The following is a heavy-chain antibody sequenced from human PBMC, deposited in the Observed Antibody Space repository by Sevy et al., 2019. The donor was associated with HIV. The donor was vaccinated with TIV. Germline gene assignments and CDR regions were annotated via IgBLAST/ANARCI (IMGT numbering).Heavy chain of an antibody. CDR3: AKDNPVLHK. V-gene: IGHV3-30*02. CDR2: LRNDGSTK. CDR1: GFDFSSNG. Sequence: GGSLRLSCAASGFDFSSNGMHRVRQAPGKGLEWVTFLRNDGSTKYYADSVKGRFTISRDISKNTLYLQMNSLRAEDTAMYYCAKDNPVLHKWGQGTLVTVSS. J-gene: IGHJ4*02. D-gene: IGHD6-6*01.